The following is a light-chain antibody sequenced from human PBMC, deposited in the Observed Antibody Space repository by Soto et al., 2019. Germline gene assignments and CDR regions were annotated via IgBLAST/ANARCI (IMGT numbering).Light chain of an antibody. Sequence: MTQSPATLSLSPGERATLSCRASQSVSSSYLAWYQQKPGQAPRLLIYEALNRATGIPDRFSASGSATDFTLTISRLEPEDFAVYYCQRYGTSPPLTFGGGTKVDIK. CDR3: QRYGTSPPLT. V-gene: IGKV3-20*01. CDR2: EAL. J-gene: IGKJ4*01. CDR1: QSVSSSY.